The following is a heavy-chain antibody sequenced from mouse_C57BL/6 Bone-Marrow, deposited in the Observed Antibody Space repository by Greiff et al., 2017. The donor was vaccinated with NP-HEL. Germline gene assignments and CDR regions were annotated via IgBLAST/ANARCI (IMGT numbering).Heavy chain of an antibody. V-gene: IGHV1-64*01. CDR1: GYTFTSYW. J-gene: IGHJ2*01. D-gene: IGHD2-5*01. CDR2: IHPNSGST. CDR3: ARENYSNLYYFDY. Sequence: QVQLQQSGAELVKPGASVKLSCKASGYTFTSYWMLWVKQRPGQGLEWIGMIHPNSGSTNYNEKFKSKATLTVDKSSSTAYMQLSSLTSEDSAVYYCARENYSNLYYFDYWGQGTTLTVSS.